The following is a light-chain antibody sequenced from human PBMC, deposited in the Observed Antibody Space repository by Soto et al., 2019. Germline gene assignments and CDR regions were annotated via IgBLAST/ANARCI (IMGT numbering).Light chain of an antibody. CDR3: QQALSFPLT. J-gene: IGKJ4*01. Sequence: DIQMTQSPSSVSASVGDSVTITCRASQGISTWLAWYQQKPGKAPKLLIYSASSLQSGDSSRFSGSGSVTDFTRTITSLQPEDVGTYFCQQALSFPLTFGGGTKVAIK. CDR2: SAS. V-gene: IGKV1-12*01. CDR1: QGISTW.